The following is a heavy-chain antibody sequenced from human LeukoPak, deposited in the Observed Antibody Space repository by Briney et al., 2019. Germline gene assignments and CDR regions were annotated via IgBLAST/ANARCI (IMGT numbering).Heavy chain of an antibody. Sequence: GGSLRLSCAASGFTFSDYSMSWIRQAPGKGLEWISSISSGASAIYYADSVKGRFTISRDNAKNSLYLQMNSLRAEDTAVYYCASGKLVGATRVHWGQGTLVTVSS. CDR2: ISSGASAI. CDR1: GFTFSDYS. D-gene: IGHD1-26*01. V-gene: IGHV3-11*01. J-gene: IGHJ4*02. CDR3: ASGKLVGATRVH.